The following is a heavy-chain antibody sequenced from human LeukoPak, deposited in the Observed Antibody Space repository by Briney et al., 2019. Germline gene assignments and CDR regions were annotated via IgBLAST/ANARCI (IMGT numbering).Heavy chain of an antibody. CDR2: IYYSGST. Sequence: SETLSLTCTVSGGSISSSSYYWGWIRQPPGKGLEWIGSIYYSGSTYYNPSLKSRVTISVDTSKNQFSLKLSSVTAADTAVYYCARHFQGHSSWYSSFDYWGQGTLVTVSS. CDR1: GGSISSSSYY. V-gene: IGHV4-39*01. D-gene: IGHD6-13*01. J-gene: IGHJ4*02. CDR3: ARHFQGHSSWYSSFDY.